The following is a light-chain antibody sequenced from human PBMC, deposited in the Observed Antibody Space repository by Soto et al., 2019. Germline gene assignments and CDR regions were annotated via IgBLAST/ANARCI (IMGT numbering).Light chain of an antibody. CDR3: QQYGSSPFT. CDR1: QSVSSY. V-gene: IGKV3-20*01. J-gene: IGKJ3*01. CDR2: DAS. Sequence: EIVLTQSPATLSLSPGKRATLSCRASQSVSSYLAWYQQKPGQAPRLLIYDASNRATGIPDRFSGSGSGTDFTLTISRLEPEDFAVYYCQQYGSSPFTFGPGTKVDIK.